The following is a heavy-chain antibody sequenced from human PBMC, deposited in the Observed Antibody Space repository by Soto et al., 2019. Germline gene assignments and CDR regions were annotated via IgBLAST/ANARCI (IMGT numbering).Heavy chain of an antibody. J-gene: IGHJ6*02. CDR3: GGHGFGGLHGLVDV. D-gene: IGHD3-10*01. Sequence: QVQLQESGPGLVKPSETLSLTCTVSGGSITNYYCSWFRQPPGKGLEWIGYIQYNGYSAYNLSLKRRVIMAVETAKTQFSLMVGAVSATDTAVYYCGGHGFGGLHGLVDVWGQGTTVIVSS. V-gene: IGHV4-59*08. CDR2: IQYNGYS. CDR1: GGSITNYY.